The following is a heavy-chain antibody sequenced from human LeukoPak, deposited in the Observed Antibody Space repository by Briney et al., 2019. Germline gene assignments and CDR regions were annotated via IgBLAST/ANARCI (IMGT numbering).Heavy chain of an antibody. CDR2: INPSGGST. CDR1: GYTFTSYY. CDR3: ASPGYYDSSGYYISDAFDI. D-gene: IGHD3-22*01. J-gene: IGHJ3*02. Sequence: ASVKVSCKASGYTFTSYYMHWVRQAPVQGLEWMGIINPSGGSTSYAQKFQGRVTMTRDMSTSTVYMELSSLRSEDTAVYYCASPGYYDSSGYYISDAFDIWGQGTMVTVSS. V-gene: IGHV1-46*01.